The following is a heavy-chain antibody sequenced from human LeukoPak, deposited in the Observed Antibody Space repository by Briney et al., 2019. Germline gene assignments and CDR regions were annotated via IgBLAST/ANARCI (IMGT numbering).Heavy chain of an antibody. CDR2: IYYSGST. J-gene: IGHJ6*02. Sequence: SETLSLTCTVSGGSISSSSYYWGWIRQPPGKGLEWIGSIYYSGSTNYNPSLKSRVTISVDTSKNQFSLKLSSVTAADTAVYYCARGLFRDYYGSYGMDVWGQGTTVTVSS. CDR1: GGSISSSSYY. V-gene: IGHV4-39*07. D-gene: IGHD3-10*01. CDR3: ARGLFRDYYGSYGMDV.